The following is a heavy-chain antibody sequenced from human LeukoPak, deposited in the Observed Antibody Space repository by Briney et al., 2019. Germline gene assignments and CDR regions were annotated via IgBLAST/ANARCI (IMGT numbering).Heavy chain of an antibody. J-gene: IGHJ4*02. Sequence: SETLSLTCTVPGGSISSNYYWGWIRQPPGKGLEWIVSFFYSGSTYYNPSLKSRFTISVDTSKNQFSLRLTSVTAADTAVYYCARARGRYIDFLDYWGQGTLITVSS. CDR1: GGSISSNYY. CDR3: ARARGRYIDFLDY. CDR2: FFYSGST. V-gene: IGHV4-39*02. D-gene: IGHD3-9*01.